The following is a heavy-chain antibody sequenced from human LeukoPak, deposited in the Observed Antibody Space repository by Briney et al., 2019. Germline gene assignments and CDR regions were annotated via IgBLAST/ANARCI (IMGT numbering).Heavy chain of an antibody. V-gene: IGHV3-48*01. CDR2: ISGSSSTI. J-gene: IGHJ4*02. Sequence: PGGSLRLSCAASGFTFSSYSMNWVRQAPGKGLEWVSYISGSSSTIYYADSVKGRFTISRDNAKNSLYLQMNSLRAEDTAVYYCARGMFGGYCTDYWGQGTWVPVSS. CDR1: GFTFSSYS. D-gene: IGHD3-3*01. CDR3: ARGMFGGYCTDY.